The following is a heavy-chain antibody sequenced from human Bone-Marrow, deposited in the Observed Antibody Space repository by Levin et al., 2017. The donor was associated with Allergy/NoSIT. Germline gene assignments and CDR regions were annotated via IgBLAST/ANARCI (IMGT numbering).Heavy chain of an antibody. Sequence: GGSLRLSCVASGFTFSRRWMHWIRQVPGKGLVWVSRINVEGTTTNYADSVEGRFTISRDNARSTVYLQMNSLRAEDTAAYFCARGCPGAADGMDVWGQGTTVTVSS. CDR1: GFTFSRRW. CDR2: INVEGTTT. J-gene: IGHJ6*02. V-gene: IGHV3-74*01. D-gene: IGHD6-25*01. CDR3: ARGCPGAADGMDV.